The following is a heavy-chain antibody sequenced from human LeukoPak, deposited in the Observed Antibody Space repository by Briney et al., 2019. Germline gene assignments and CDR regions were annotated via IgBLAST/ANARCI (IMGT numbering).Heavy chain of an antibody. D-gene: IGHD1-1*01. CDR2: INWNSGRI. CDR3: TRDRRYGGMDV. J-gene: IGHJ6*02. CDR1: GFTFDDYA. Sequence: PGRSLRLSCAASGFTFDDYAMHWVRQAPGKGLEWVSGINWNSGRIGYADSVKGRFTISRDNAKNTLYLQINSLRADDTAVYYCTRDRRYGGMDVWGQGTTVTVSS. V-gene: IGHV3-9*01.